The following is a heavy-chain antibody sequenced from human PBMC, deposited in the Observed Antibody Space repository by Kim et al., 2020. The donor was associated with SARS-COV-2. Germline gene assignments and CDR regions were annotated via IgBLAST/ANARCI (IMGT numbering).Heavy chain of an antibody. CDR3: ARVTRGLHLGELSSLSFDY. CDR2: IYYSGST. CDR1: GGSISSGGYY. V-gene: IGHV4-31*03. Sequence: SETLSLTCTVSGGSISSGGYYWSWIRQHPGKGLEWIGYIYYSGSTYYNPSLKSRVTISVDTSKNQFSLKLSSVTAADTAVYYCARVTRGLHLGELSSLSFDYWGQGTLVTVSS. J-gene: IGHJ4*02. D-gene: IGHD3-16*02.